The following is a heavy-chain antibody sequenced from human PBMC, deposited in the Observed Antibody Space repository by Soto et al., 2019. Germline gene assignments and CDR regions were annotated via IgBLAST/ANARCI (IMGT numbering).Heavy chain of an antibody. V-gene: IGHV3-48*03. CDR2: ISSSGSTI. Sequence: GALRLSCAASGFTFSSYEMNWVRQAPGKGLEWVSYISSSGSTIYYADSVKGRFTISRDNAKNSLYLQMNSLRAEDTAVYYCARQPLSDYYYDSSGHPHFDYWGQGTLVTVSS. CDR3: ARQPLSDYYYDSSGHPHFDY. CDR1: GFTFSSYE. J-gene: IGHJ4*02. D-gene: IGHD3-22*01.